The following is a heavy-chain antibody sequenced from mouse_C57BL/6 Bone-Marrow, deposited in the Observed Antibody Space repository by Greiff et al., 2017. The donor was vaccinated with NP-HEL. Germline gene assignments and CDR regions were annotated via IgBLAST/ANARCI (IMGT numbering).Heavy chain of an antibody. Sequence: VKLMESGAELMKPGASVKLSCKATGYTFTGYWIEWVKQRPGHGLEWIGEILPGSGSTNYNGKFKGKATFTADTSSNTAYMQLSSLTTEDSAIYYCSSGYPFAYWGQGTLVTVSA. CDR2: ILPGSGST. CDR3: SSGYPFAY. J-gene: IGHJ3*01. CDR1: GYTFTGYW. V-gene: IGHV1-9*01. D-gene: IGHD2-2*01.